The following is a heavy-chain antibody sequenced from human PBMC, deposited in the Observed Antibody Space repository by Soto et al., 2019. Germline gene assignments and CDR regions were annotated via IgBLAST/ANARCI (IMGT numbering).Heavy chain of an antibody. CDR3: ARDARNAYYDY. CDR1: GFTFSSHA. V-gene: IGHV3-48*02. CDR2: IHSIRSII. J-gene: IGHJ4*02. D-gene: IGHD3-22*01. Sequence: EVQLVESGGGLVQPGGSLRLSCAVSGFTFSSHAMNWVRQAPGKGLEWVAYIHSIRSIIYYADSVKGRFTISRDNAKNALYLQIDSLRDEYTAVYYCARDARNAYYDYWGQGTLVTGSS.